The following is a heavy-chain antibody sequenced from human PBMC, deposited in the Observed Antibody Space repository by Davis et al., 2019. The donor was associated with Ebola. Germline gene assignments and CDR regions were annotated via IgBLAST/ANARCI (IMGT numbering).Heavy chain of an antibody. CDR3: VRDGCPGGSCYCGDY. D-gene: IGHD2-15*01. J-gene: IGHJ4*02. Sequence: PSETLSLTCSVSGGSISSYCWTWIRQPPGQGLEWIGNMCYSRNTEYNPSLKSRVTMSVDTSKNQFSLRLSSVTAADTAVYYCVRDGCPGGSCYCGDYWGQGTLVTVSS. CDR2: MCYSRNT. CDR1: GGSISSYC. V-gene: IGHV4-59*12.